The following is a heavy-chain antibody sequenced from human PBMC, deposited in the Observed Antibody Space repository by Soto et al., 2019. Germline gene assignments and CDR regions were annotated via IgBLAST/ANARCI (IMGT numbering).Heavy chain of an antibody. V-gene: IGHV3-74*01. J-gene: IGHJ6*02. CDR3: AREGHTMITTDYYALGV. CDR1: GFIFKMYW. CDR2: IYNDGTYS. D-gene: IGHD3-22*01. Sequence: GGSLRLSCAASGFIFKMYWMHWVRQSPGKGLVWISRIYNDGTYSDYADSVRGRFTISRDNVNDTLYLQMNSLRAEDTAVYFCAREGHTMITTDYYALGVWGRGTTVTVSS.